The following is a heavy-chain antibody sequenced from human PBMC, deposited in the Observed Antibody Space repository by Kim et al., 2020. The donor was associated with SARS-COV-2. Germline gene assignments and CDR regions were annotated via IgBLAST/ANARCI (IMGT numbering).Heavy chain of an antibody. J-gene: IGHJ4*02. Sequence: VKCRFTISGDNSKNTLYLQMNSLRAEDTAVYYCAKSHKHYYDSSGYLVDYWGQGTLVTVSS. V-gene: IGHV3-23*03. D-gene: IGHD3-22*01. CDR3: AKSHKHYYDSSGYLVDY.